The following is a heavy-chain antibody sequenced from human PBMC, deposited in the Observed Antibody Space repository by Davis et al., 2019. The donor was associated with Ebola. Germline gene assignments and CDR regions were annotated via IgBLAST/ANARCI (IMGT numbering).Heavy chain of an antibody. V-gene: IGHV1-69*13. CDR2: IIPIFGTA. J-gene: IGHJ6*03. CDR1: GGTFSSYA. Sequence: SVKVSCKASGGTFSSYAISWVRQAPGQGLEWMGGIIPIFGTANYAQKFQGRVTITADESTSTAYMELSSLRSEDTAVYYCARDLEPLFGVPRGYYYYYMDVWGKGTTVTVSS. CDR3: ARDLEPLFGVPRGYYYYYMDV. D-gene: IGHD3-3*01.